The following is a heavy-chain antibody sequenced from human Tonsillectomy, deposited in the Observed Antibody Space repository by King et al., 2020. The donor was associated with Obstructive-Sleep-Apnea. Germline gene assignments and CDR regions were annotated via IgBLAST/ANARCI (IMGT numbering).Heavy chain of an antibody. D-gene: IGHD1-1*01. CDR2: TYYRSKWYN. Sequence: VQLQQSGPGLVKPSQTLSLTCALSGDRVSSNSATWNWIRQSPSRGLEWLGRTYYRSKWYNDYAISVMSRITINPDTSKNQFSLQLKSMTPEDTAVYYCARDPTGFPPFDFWGQGTLVTVSS. V-gene: IGHV6-1*01. CDR1: GDRVSSNSAT. CDR3: ARDPTGFPPFDF. J-gene: IGHJ4*02.